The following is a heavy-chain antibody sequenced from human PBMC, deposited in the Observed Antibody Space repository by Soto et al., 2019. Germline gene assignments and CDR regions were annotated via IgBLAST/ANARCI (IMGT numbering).Heavy chain of an antibody. V-gene: IGHV3-23*01. Sequence: PGGSLRLSWAASGFTFSSYAMSWVRQAPGKGLEWVSVISGSGGSTHYADSVKGRSTISRDNSKNTLHLQVNSLRGEDTAVYYCAKEADISGYYPDYWGQGTQVTVSS. J-gene: IGHJ4*02. CDR2: ISGSGGST. CDR1: GFTFSSYA. CDR3: AKEADISGYYPDY. D-gene: IGHD3-22*01.